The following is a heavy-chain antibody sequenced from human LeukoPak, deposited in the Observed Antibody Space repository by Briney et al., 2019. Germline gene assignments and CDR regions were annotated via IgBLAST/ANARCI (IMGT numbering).Heavy chain of an antibody. D-gene: IGHD6-19*01. V-gene: IGHV3-33*01. J-gene: IGHJ4*02. CDR3: AGDLHSSGWYYFDY. CDR2: IWYDGSNK. Sequence: GGSLRLSCAASGFTFSSYGMHWVRQAPGKGLEWVAVIWYDGSNKYYADSVKGRFTISRDNSKNTLYLQMNSLRAEDTAVYYCAGDLHSSGWYYFDYWGQGTLVTVSS. CDR1: GFTFSSYG.